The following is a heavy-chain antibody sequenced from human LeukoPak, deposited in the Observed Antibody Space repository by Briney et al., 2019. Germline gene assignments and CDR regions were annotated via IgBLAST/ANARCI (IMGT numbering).Heavy chain of an antibody. J-gene: IGHJ4*02. Sequence: ASVKVSCKASGGTFSSYAISWVRQAPGQGLEWMGGIIPIFGTANYAQKLQGRVTMTTDTSTSTAYMELRSLRSDDTAVYYCARGATVKSLWGQGTLVTVSS. V-gene: IGHV1-69*05. D-gene: IGHD4-17*01. CDR1: GGTFSSYA. CDR2: IIPIFGTA. CDR3: ARGATVKSL.